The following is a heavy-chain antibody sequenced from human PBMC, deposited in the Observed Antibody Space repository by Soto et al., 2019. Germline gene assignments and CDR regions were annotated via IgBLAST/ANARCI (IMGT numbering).Heavy chain of an antibody. CDR3: AKEGGNHYYYYAMDV. CDR2: TFYRSKWYN. V-gene: IGHV6-1*01. CDR1: GDGVSSNSAA. J-gene: IGHJ6*02. D-gene: IGHD1-26*01. Sequence: QVQLQQSGPGLVKPSQTLSLTCAISGDGVSSNSAAWGWIRQSPSRGLEWLGRTFYRSKWYNDYAVSVKGRRTINPDTSKNLFALQLNSVTPEDTAGYYCAKEGGNHYYYYAMDVWGQGTTVTVSS.